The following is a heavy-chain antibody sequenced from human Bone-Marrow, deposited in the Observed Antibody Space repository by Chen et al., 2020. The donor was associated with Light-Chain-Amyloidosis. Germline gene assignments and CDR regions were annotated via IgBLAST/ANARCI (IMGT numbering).Heavy chain of an antibody. CDR3: AKDRCTSISCSDFDY. CDR2: ARGGDGPT. Sequence: VQLVESGGGLVQPGGSLSPSCVGPGFPFGNYAMTWVRQAPGKGLEWVSVARGGDGPTYYADSVRGRFTIYRDNSKNTLYLQMNSLRAEDTAVYYCAKDRCTSISCSDFDYWGQGTLVTVSS. V-gene: IGHV3-23*04. CDR1: GFPFGNYA. D-gene: IGHD2-2*01. J-gene: IGHJ4*02.